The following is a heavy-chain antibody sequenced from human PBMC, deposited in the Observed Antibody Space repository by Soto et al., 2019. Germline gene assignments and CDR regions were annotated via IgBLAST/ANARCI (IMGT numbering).Heavy chain of an antibody. D-gene: IGHD3-9*01. V-gene: IGHV4-31*03. CDR3: ARSQTGYSQYYFDY. CDR1: GGSISSGVYY. CDR2: IYYSGST. J-gene: IGHJ4*02. Sequence: QVQLQESGPGLVKPSQTLSLTCTVSGGSISSGVYYWSWIRQHPGKGLEWIGYIYYSGSTSYNPSLKSRLTISVDTSKNQFSLKLTSVTAADTAVYYCARSQTGYSQYYFDYWGQGTLVTVSS.